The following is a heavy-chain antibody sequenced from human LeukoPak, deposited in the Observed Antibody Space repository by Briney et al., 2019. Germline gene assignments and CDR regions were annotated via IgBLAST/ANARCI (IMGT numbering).Heavy chain of an antibody. V-gene: IGHV3-33*01. Sequence: GGSLRLSCEASGFIFSSYGMHWVRQAPGKGLEWVAVTWYDGSNKYYGDSVKGRFTISRDNSKNTLYLQMNSLRVEDTAVYYCARAGDNSGYSDYWGQGTLVTVFS. CDR1: GFIFSSYG. CDR3: ARAGDNSGYSDY. J-gene: IGHJ4*02. D-gene: IGHD3-22*01. CDR2: TWYDGSNK.